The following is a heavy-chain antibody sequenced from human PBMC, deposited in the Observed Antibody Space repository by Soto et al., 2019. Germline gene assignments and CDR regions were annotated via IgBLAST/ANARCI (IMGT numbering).Heavy chain of an antibody. D-gene: IGHD3-16*01. V-gene: IGHV3-23*01. CDR2: ISGSGGST. J-gene: IGHJ4*02. Sequence: PGGSLRLSCAASGFTFSSYAMSWVRQAPGKGLEWVSAISGSGGSTYYADSVKGRFTISRENAKNSLYLQMNSLRAGDTAVYYCAAGGVTSVAQFDYWGQGTLVTVSS. CDR3: AAGGVTSVAQFDY. CDR1: GFTFSSYA.